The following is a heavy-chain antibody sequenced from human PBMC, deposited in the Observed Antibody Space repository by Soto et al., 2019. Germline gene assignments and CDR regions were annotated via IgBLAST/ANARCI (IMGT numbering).Heavy chain of an antibody. V-gene: IGHV3-33*01. CDR2: IWYDGSNK. J-gene: IGHJ4*02. CDR1: GFIFNNYG. D-gene: IGHD4-17*01. Sequence: QVQLVQSGGGVVQPGRSLRLSCAASGFIFNNYGMHWVRQAPGKGLEWVAIIWYDGSNKYYADSVKGRFTISRDNSKNTLYLQMNSLRAEDTAVYYCARGPYGDHLKTFEHWGQGTLVTVSS. CDR3: ARGPYGDHLKTFEH.